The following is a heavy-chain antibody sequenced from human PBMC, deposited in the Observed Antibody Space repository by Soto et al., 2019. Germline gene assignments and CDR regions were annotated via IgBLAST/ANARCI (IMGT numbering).Heavy chain of an antibody. J-gene: IGHJ4*02. CDR3: AREAGDYLKYYFDY. CDR1: GFTFSSYG. D-gene: IGHD4-17*01. CDR2: IWYDGSNK. V-gene: IGHV3-33*01. Sequence: QVQLVESGGGVVQPGRSLRLSCAASGFTFSSYGMHWVRQAPGKGLEWVAVIWYDGSNKYYADSVKGRFTISGDNSKNTLYLQMNSLRAEDTAVYYWAREAGDYLKYYFDYWGQGTLVTVSS.